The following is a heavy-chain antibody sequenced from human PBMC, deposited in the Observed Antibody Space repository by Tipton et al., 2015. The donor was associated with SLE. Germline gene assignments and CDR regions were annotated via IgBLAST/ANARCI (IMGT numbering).Heavy chain of an antibody. CDR2: IYYSGST. Sequence: TLSLTCTVSGGSISSSSYYWGWIRQPPGKGLEWIGSIYYSGSTYYNPSHKSRVTISVDTSKNQFSLKLSSVTAADTAVYFCARSGFYHRADAFDIWGQGTMVTVSS. J-gene: IGHJ3*02. CDR1: GGSISSSSYY. V-gene: IGHV4-39*01. D-gene: IGHD3-10*01. CDR3: ARSGFYHRADAFDI.